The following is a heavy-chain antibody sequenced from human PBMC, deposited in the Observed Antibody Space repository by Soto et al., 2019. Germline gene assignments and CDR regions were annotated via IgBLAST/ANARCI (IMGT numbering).Heavy chain of an antibody. D-gene: IGHD3-10*01. CDR1: GGSISSGGYY. V-gene: IGHV4-31*03. CDR2: IYYSGST. J-gene: IGHJ4*02. CDR3: EYGSGSSSPYYFDY. Sequence: TLSLTCTVSGGSISSGGYYWSWIRQHPGKGLEWIGYIYYSGSTYYNPPLKSRVTISVDTSKNQFSLKLSSVTAADTAVYYCEYGSGSSSPYYFDYWGQGTLVTVSS.